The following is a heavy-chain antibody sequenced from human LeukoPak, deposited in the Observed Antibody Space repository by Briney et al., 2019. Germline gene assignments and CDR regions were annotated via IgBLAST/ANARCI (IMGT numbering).Heavy chain of an antibody. CDR2: ISSSSSYI. V-gene: IGHV3-21*01. CDR3: ARASITMIVAPYDY. Sequence: PGGSLRLSCAASGFTFSSYSMNWVRQAPGKGLEWVSSISSSSSYIYYADSVKGRFTISRDNAKNSLYLQMNSLRAEDTAVYYCARASITMIVAPYDYWGQGTLVTVSS. J-gene: IGHJ4*02. D-gene: IGHD3-22*01. CDR1: GFTFSSYS.